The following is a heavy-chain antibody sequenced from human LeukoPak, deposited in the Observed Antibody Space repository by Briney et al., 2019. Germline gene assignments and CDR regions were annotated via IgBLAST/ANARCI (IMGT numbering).Heavy chain of an antibody. CDR1: GFTFSNAW. Sequence: GGSLRLSCAASGFTFSNAWMSWVRQAPGKGLEWVGRIKSRSDGGTTDYAAPVRGRFTISRDDSQNTLFLQMNSLKTEDTAVYYCTTVTGNIAVAGTGDYWGQGTLVTVSS. D-gene: IGHD6-19*01. CDR3: TTVTGNIAVAGTGDY. CDR2: IKSRSDGGTT. J-gene: IGHJ4*02. V-gene: IGHV3-15*01.